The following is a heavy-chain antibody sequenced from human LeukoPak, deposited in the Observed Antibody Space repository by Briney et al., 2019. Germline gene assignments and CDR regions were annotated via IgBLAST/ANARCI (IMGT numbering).Heavy chain of an antibody. J-gene: IGHJ4*02. CDR3: ARDGGQGSGWSTIDY. D-gene: IGHD6-19*01. V-gene: IGHV4-61*01. CDR2: IFYNGET. CDR1: GGSVSSGSYF. Sequence: SETLSLTCTVSGGSVSSGSYFWSWIRQPPGKGLEWIGYIFYNGETNYNPSLKSRLTLSVDASKNQFSLKLSSVTAADTAVYYCARDGGQGSGWSTIDYWGQGTLVTVS.